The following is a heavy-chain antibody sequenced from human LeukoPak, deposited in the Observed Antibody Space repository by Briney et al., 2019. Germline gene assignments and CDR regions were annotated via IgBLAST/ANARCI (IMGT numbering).Heavy chain of an antibody. V-gene: IGHV3-30*03. CDR3: ARDGGNALRGYYMDV. Sequence: GGSLRLSCAASGFTFSSYGMHWVRQAPGKGLEWVAVISYDGSNKYYADSVKGRFTISRDNSKNTLYLQMNSLRAEDTAVYYCARDGGNALRGYYMDVWGKGTTVTVSS. CDR1: GFTFSSYG. CDR2: ISYDGSNK. J-gene: IGHJ6*03. D-gene: IGHD4-23*01.